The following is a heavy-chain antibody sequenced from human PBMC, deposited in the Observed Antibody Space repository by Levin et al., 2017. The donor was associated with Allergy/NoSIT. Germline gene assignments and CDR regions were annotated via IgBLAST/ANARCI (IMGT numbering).Heavy chain of an antibody. J-gene: IGHJ4*02. V-gene: IGHV3-33*01. CDR2: IWYDGSNK. Sequence: GGSLRLSCATSGFPFSNSGIHWVRQAPGKGLEWVSFIWYDGSNKYYADSVKGRFTISRDKSKNTVYLQMNSLRAEDTAVYYCARDREPSRLDYWGQGTLVTVSP. CDR3: ARDREPSRLDY. CDR1: GFPFSNSG. D-gene: IGHD1-14*01.